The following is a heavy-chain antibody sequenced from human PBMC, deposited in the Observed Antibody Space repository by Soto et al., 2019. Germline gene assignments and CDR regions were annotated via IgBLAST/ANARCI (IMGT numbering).Heavy chain of an antibody. D-gene: IGHD2-15*01. CDR2: IWFDGSDK. J-gene: IGHJ3*02. CDR1: EFTFSNYG. Sequence: GGSLRLSCAASEFTFSNYGMHWVRQAPGKGLEWVALIWFDGSDKYYADSVKGRFTISRDNSKNTLYLQMSSLRDEDTAVYYCARLYCKSRSRYSVGAFDSRGQGKVVTVSS. V-gene: IGHV3-33*01. CDR3: ARLYCKSRSRYSVGAFDS.